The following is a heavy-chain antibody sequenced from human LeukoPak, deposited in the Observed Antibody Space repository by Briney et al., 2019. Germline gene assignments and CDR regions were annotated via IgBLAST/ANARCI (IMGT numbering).Heavy chain of an antibody. D-gene: IGHD1-26*01. CDR1: GGTFSSYA. CDR3: AREILGIVGATISWFDP. Sequence: SVKVSCKASGGTFSSYAISWVRQAPGQGLEWMGGIIPIFGTANYAQKFQGRVTITTDESTSTAYMELSSLRSEDTAVYYCAREILGIVGATISWFDPWGQGTLVTVSS. CDR2: IIPIFGTA. J-gene: IGHJ5*02. V-gene: IGHV1-69*05.